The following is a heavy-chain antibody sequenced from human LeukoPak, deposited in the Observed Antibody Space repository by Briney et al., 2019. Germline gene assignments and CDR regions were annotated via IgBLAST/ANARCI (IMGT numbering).Heavy chain of an antibody. J-gene: IGHJ4*02. V-gene: IGHV3-23*01. D-gene: IGHD3-10*01. CDR2: ISGSGGST. CDR3: AKYGSGSFYYHFDY. Sequence: GGSLRLSCAASGLTFSSYAMSWVRQAPGKGLECVSAISGSGGSTYNADSVKGRFTISRDNSKDTLYLQMNSLRAEDTAVYYCAKYGSGSFYYHFDYWGQGTLVTVSS. CDR1: GLTFSSYA.